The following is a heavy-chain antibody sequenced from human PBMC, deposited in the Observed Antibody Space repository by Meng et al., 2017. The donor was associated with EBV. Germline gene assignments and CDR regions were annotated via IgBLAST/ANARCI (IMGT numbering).Heavy chain of an antibody. D-gene: IGHD4-17*01. CDR1: GGLGLSFT. J-gene: IGHJ4*02. CDR3: ASAEHSGAYVFEY. Sequence: QGQLVQLVDWGTRPGSSGKFPCKSSGGLGLSFTICWVRQAPEQGLEWMGGIIPLFHTTNYAQKFQGRLHIIADESSATTYMELSSLRSEDTAIYYCASAEHSGAYVFEYWGQGTLVTVSS. V-gene: IGHV1-69*01. CDR2: IIPLFHTT.